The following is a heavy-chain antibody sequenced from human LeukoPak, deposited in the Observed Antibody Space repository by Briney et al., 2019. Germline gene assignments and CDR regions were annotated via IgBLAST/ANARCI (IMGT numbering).Heavy chain of an antibody. CDR1: GYTFTSYG. Sequence: ASVKVSCKASGYTFTSYGISWVRQAPGQGLEWMGWISAYNGNTNYAQKLQGRVTMTTDTSTSTAYMELRSLRSDDTAVYYCAREGLVVPAAIPYYYYYMAVWGKGTTVTVS. V-gene: IGHV1-18*01. CDR3: AREGLVVPAAIPYYYYYMAV. D-gene: IGHD2-2*01. CDR2: ISAYNGNT. J-gene: IGHJ6*03.